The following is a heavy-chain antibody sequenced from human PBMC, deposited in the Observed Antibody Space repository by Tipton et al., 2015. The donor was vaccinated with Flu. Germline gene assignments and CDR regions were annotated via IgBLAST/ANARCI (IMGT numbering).Heavy chain of an antibody. CDR2: IYTSGGT. Sequence: TLSLTCTVPGGSLSSYYWSWIRQPAGKGLEWIGRIYTSGGTKFNPSLRGRLTMSVDASKEEFSLKLSSVTAADTAVYYCARGSGSGTFMIFDFWGQGTLVTVSS. J-gene: IGHJ4*02. CDR1: GGSLSSYY. CDR3: ARGSGSGTFMIFDF. V-gene: IGHV4-4*07. D-gene: IGHD3-10*01.